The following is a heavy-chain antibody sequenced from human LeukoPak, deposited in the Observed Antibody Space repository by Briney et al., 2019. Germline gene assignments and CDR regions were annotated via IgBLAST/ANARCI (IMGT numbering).Heavy chain of an antibody. CDR3: ARAAVATSRGFDY. Sequence: SETLSLTCTVSGGSISTYYWNWIRQPAGKGLEWIGRIYTSGNTNYNPSLKSRVTMSLDTSKNQFSLKLSSVTAADTAVYYCARAAVATSRGFDYWSQGTLVTVSS. J-gene: IGHJ4*02. D-gene: IGHD4-23*01. CDR1: GGSISTYY. V-gene: IGHV4-4*07. CDR2: IYTSGNT.